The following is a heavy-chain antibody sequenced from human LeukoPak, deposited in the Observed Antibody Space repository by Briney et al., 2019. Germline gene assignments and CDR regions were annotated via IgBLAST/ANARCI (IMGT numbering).Heavy chain of an antibody. CDR3: AKAKPYYYDSSAPWYFDY. CDR1: GFTFSSYS. J-gene: IGHJ4*02. V-gene: IGHV3-48*01. CDR2: ISSSSSTI. D-gene: IGHD3-22*01. Sequence: GGSLRLSCAASGFTFSSYSMNWVRQAPGKGLEWVSYISSSSSTIYYADSVKGRFTISRDNAKNSLYLQMNSLRAEDTAVYYCAKAKPYYYDSSAPWYFDYWGQGTLVTVSS.